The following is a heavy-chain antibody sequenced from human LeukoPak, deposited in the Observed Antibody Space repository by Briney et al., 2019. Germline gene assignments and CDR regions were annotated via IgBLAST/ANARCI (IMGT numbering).Heavy chain of an antibody. Sequence: ASVKVSCKASGYTLTDYYIHWVRQAPGQGLEWMGWIKPKSGGTNYSQKFRGRVTMTRDTSISTAYMELNRLTSDDTAVYFCARGAGIAVAGKDLDYWGQGTLITVSS. CDR2: IKPKSGGT. CDR3: ARGAGIAVAGKDLDY. CDR1: GYTLTDYY. V-gene: IGHV1-2*02. J-gene: IGHJ4*02. D-gene: IGHD6-19*01.